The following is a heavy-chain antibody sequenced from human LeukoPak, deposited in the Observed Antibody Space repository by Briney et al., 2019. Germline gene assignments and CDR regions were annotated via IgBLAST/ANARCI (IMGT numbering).Heavy chain of an antibody. CDR2: IYHSGST. J-gene: IGHJ4*02. D-gene: IGHD5-18*01. CDR1: GGSISSYY. V-gene: IGHV4-59*01. CDR3: ARGGTGYSYGYYFDY. Sequence: KASETLSLTCTVSGGSISSYYWSWIRQPPGKGLEWIGYIYHSGSTNYNPSLKSRVTISVDTSKNQFSLKLSSVTAADTAVYYCARGGTGYSYGYYFDYWGQGTLVTVSS.